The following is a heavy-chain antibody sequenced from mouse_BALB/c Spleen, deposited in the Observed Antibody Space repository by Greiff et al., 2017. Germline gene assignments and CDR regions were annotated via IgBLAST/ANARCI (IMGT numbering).Heavy chain of an antibody. CDR2: INSNGGST. D-gene: IGHD2-2*01. CDR3: ARQGLYYGYDGYAMDY. V-gene: IGHV5-6-2*01. J-gene: IGHJ4*01. Sequence: EVQLVESGGGLVKLGGSLKLSCAASGFTFSSYYMSWVRQTPEKRLELVAAINSNGGSTYYPDTVKGRFTISRDNAKNTLYLQMSSLKSEDTALYYCARQGLYYGYDGYAMDYWGQGTSVTVSS. CDR1: GFTFSSYY.